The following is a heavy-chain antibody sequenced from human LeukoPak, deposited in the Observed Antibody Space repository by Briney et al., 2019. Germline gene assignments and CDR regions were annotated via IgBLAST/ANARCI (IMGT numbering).Heavy chain of an antibody. Sequence: EGSLRLSCAASGFTLRSYRMNWVRQAPGKGLEWVSYISRSGSSIYYADSMKGRFTISRDNARNSLFLQMNSLRAEDTAVYYCAKGVDVWGKGTTVTVSS. J-gene: IGHJ6*04. V-gene: IGHV3-48*04. CDR2: ISRSGSSI. CDR3: AKGVDV. CDR1: GFTLRSYR.